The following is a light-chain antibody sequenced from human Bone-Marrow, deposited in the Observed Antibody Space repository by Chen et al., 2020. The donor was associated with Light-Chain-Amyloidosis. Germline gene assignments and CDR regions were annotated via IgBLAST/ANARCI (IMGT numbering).Light chain of an antibody. V-gene: IGLV3-21*02. CDR1: NIGSTS. CDR3: QVWDMSSDRPV. Sequence: SYVLTQPSSVSVAPGQTATIACGGNNIGSTSVYWYQQTPCQAPLLVVYDDSDRPSGIPVRLSVSSSGNTATLTIGRVEAGDESDYYCQVWDMSSDRPVFGGGTRLTVL. CDR2: DDS. J-gene: IGLJ3*02.